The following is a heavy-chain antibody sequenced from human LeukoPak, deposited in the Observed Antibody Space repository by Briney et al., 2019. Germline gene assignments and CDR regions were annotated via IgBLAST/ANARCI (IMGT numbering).Heavy chain of an antibody. CDR3: ATDVPIAATTGAVY. Sequence: GGSLRLSCAASGFTFNSFAMHWVRQAPGKGLEWMGGFDPEDGETIYAQKFQGRVTMTEDTSTDTAYMELSSLRSEDTAVYYCATDVPIAATTGAVYWGQGTLVTVSS. J-gene: IGHJ4*02. CDR2: FDPEDGET. D-gene: IGHD6-13*01. V-gene: IGHV1-24*01. CDR1: GFTFNSFA.